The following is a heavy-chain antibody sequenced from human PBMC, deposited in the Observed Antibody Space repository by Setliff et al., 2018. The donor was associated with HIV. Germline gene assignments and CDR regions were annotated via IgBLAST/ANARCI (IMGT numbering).Heavy chain of an antibody. D-gene: IGHD6-13*01. CDR1: GGSFSGYC. CDR2: MQHSGRT. Sequence: SETLSLTCAVYGGSFSGYCWSWIRQHPGKGLGWIGEMQHSGRTNYNPSLRSRVTTTVDTSKSQFSLKLSSVTAADTAVYYCARVSCSSWYSIPLYYYYSMDVWGKGTMVTVSS. J-gene: IGHJ6*03. CDR3: ARVSCSSWYSIPLYYYYSMDV. V-gene: IGHV4-34*01.